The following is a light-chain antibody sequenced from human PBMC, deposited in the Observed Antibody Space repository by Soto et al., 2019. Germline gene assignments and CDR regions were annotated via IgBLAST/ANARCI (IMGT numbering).Light chain of an antibody. J-gene: IGKJ1*01. CDR2: GAS. V-gene: IGKV3-15*01. Sequence: EIVMTQSPATLSVSPGERATLSCRASQSVSNNLAWYQQKPGQAPRLLIYGASTRATGIPARFSGSGSGTEFTITISSLLSEDFAVYYCQQYNNWSRTFGQGTKVEIK. CDR1: QSVSNN. CDR3: QQYNNWSRT.